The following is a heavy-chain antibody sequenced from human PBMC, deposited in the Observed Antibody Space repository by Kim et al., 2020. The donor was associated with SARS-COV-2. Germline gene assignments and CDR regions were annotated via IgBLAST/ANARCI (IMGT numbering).Heavy chain of an antibody. CDR2: INHSGST. Sequence: SETLSLTCAVYGGSFSGYYWSWIRQPPGKGLEWIGEINHSGSTNYNPSLKSRVTISVDTSKNQFSLKLSSVTAADTAVYYCSRGVGRYCSGGSCFAAYY. D-gene: IGHD2-15*01. V-gene: IGHV4-34*01. J-gene: IGHJ6*01. CDR3: SRGVGRYCSGGSCFAAYY. CDR1: GGSFSGYY.